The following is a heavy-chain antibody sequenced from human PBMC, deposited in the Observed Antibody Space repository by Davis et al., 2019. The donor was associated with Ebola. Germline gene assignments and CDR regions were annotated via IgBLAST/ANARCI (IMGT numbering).Heavy chain of an antibody. J-gene: IGHJ4*02. D-gene: IGHD7-27*01. CDR3: ATDNWGPAL. CDR1: GFDFDNSW. V-gene: IGHV3-7*01. Sequence: PGGFLRLSRVVFGFDFDNSWMTWVRQAPGKGLEWVANMNGRGSLKNYVDSVKGRFTISRDNAQKSLYLEMNSLRVEDTAIYICATDNWGPALWGQGTLLTVSS. CDR2: MNGRGSLK.